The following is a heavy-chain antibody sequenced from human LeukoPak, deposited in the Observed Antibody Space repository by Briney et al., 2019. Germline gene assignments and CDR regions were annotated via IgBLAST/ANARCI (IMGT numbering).Heavy chain of an antibody. CDR3: ARDLLMDTAMDY. J-gene: IGHJ4*02. CDR2: ISSSSSYI. Sequence: GGSLRLSCAASGFTFSSYSMNWVRQAPGKGLGWVSSISSSSSYIYYADSVKGRFTISRDNAKNSLYLQMNSLRAEGTAVYYCARDLLMDTAMDYWGQGTLVTVSS. D-gene: IGHD5-18*01. CDR1: GFTFSSYS. V-gene: IGHV3-21*01.